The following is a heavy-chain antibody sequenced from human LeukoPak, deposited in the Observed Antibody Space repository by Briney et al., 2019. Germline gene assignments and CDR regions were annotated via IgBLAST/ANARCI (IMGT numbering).Heavy chain of an antibody. V-gene: IGHV4-59*01. J-gene: IGHJ6*03. D-gene: IGHD5-12*01. CDR2: IYYNGST. Sequence: SETLSLTCTVSGGSIINYYWSWIRQPPGKGLEWIGYIYYNGSTNYNPSLKSRVTISVDTSKNQFSLKVSSVTAADTAMYYCARVRPYHYDGYYYYYYYMDVWGKGTTVTVSS. CDR1: GGSIINYY. CDR3: ARVRPYHYDGYYYYYYYMDV.